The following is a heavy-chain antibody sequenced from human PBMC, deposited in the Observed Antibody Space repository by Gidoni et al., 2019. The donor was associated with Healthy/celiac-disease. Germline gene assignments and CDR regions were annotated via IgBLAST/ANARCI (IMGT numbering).Heavy chain of an antibody. J-gene: IGHJ4*02. V-gene: IGHV4-39*01. Sequence: QLQLQESGPGLVKLSETLSLTRTVSGGSISSSSYYWGWIRQPPGKGLEWIGSIYYSVSTYYNPSLKSRVTISVDTSKNQFSLKLSSVTAADTAVYYCARQSYYYDSSGLFDYWGQGTLVTVSS. CDR1: GGSISSSSYY. CDR3: ARQSYYYDSSGLFDY. CDR2: IYYSVST. D-gene: IGHD3-22*01.